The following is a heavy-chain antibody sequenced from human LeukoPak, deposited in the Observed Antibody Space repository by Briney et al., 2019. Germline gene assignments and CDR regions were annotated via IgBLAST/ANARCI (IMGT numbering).Heavy chain of an antibody. CDR2: IKQDGSEK. CDR3: ARDDSSGSDY. CDR1: GFTFSRYA. Sequence: GGSLRLSCAAPGFTFSRYAMSWVRQAPGKGLEWVANIKQDGSEKNYVDSVKGRFTISKDNAKNSLYLQMNSLRAEDTAVYYCARDDSSGSDYWGQGTLVTVSS. D-gene: IGHD3-22*01. V-gene: IGHV3-7*04. J-gene: IGHJ4*02.